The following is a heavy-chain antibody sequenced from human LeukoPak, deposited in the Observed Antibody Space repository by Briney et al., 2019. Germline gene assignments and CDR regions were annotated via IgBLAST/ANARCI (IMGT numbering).Heavy chain of an antibody. D-gene: IGHD1-26*01. J-gene: IGHJ5*02. CDR3: ARDNSVGDNAWRFDP. V-gene: IGHV1-46*01. CDR2: INPTGGST. CDR1: GYTFTSYY. Sequence: GASVKVSCKASGYTFTSYYMHWVRQAPGQGLEWMGLINPTGGSTGYAQKFQGRVTMTRDMSTSTDYMELSSLRSEDTGIYYCARDNSVGDNAWRFDPWGQGTLVTVSS.